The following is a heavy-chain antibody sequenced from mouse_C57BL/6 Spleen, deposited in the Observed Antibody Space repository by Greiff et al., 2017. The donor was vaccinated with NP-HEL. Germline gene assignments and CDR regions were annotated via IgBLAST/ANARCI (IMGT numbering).Heavy chain of an antibody. CDR3: ARGGYGTWYFDV. CDR1: GYTFTDYN. J-gene: IGHJ1*03. CDR2: INPNNGGT. D-gene: IGHD2-1*01. V-gene: IGHV1-22*01. Sequence: VQLQQSGPELVKPGASVKMSCKASGYTFTDYNMHWVKQSHGKSLEWIGYINPNNGGTSYNQKFKGKATLTVNKSSSTAYMELRSLTSEDSAVYYCARGGYGTWYFDVWGTGTTVTVSS.